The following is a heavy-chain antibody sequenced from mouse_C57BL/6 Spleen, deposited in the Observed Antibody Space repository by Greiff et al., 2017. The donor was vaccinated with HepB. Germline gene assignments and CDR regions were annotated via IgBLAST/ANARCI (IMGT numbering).Heavy chain of an antibody. J-gene: IGHJ4*01. CDR1: GYTFTDYN. CDR2: INPNNGGT. D-gene: IGHD4-1*01. V-gene: IGHV1-22*01. CDR3: AREGNWDVGYYAMDY. Sequence: VQLQQSGPELVKPGASVKMSCKASGYTFTDYNMHWVKQSHGKSLEWIGYINPNNGGTSYNQKFKGKATLTVNKSSSTAYMELRSLTSEDSAVYYCAREGNWDVGYYAMDYWGQGTSVTVSS.